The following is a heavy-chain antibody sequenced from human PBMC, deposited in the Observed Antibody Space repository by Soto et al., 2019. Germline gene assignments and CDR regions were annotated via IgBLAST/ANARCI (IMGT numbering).Heavy chain of an antibody. J-gene: IGHJ4*02. V-gene: IGHV3-30*18. D-gene: IGHD6-19*01. CDR1: GFNFVGYG. Sequence: QVQLVESGGGVVQPGRSLRLSCAASGFNFVGYGMHWVRQAPGKGLEWVAVISYDGSNKYYVDSVKGRFTISRDNSKNTLSLQMNSLRAEETAVYYCAKEQMSVAGSTEYYFHYWGQGTQVTVSS. CDR3: AKEQMSVAGSTEYYFHY. CDR2: ISYDGSNK.